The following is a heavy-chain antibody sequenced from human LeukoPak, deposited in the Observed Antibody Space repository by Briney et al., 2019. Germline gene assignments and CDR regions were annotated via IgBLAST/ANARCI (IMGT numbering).Heavy chain of an antibody. CDR2: INHSGST. J-gene: IGHJ1*01. D-gene: IGHD3-9*01. CDR1: GGSFSGYY. V-gene: IGHV4-34*01. Sequence: PSETLSLTCAVYGGSFSGYYWSWIRQPPGKGLEWIGEINHSGSTNYNPSLKSRVTISVDTSKNQFSLKLSSVTAADTAVYYCARHLGHYDILTGYYHTGAEYFQHWGQGTLVTVSS. CDR3: ARHLGHYDILTGYYHTGAEYFQH.